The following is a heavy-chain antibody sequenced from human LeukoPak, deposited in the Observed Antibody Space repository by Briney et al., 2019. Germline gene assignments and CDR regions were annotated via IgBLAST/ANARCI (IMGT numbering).Heavy chain of an antibody. CDR1: GGSISSSSYY. Sequence: PSETLSLTCTVSGGSISSSSYYWGWIRQPPGKGLECIGNIYYSGSTYYNPSLKSRVTISVDTSKNQFSLKLSSVTAADTAVYYCARTRYYYNSRSYGAPYYFDYWGQGTLVTVSS. D-gene: IGHD3-10*01. J-gene: IGHJ4*02. V-gene: IGHV4-39*01. CDR3: ARTRYYYNSRSYGAPYYFDY. CDR2: IYYSGST.